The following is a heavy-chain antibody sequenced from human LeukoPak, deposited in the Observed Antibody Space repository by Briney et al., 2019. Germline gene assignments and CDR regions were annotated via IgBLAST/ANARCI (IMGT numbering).Heavy chain of an antibody. J-gene: IGHJ6*03. CDR2: INPNSGGT. CDR3: ARGLLWFGDRYMDV. Sequence: VASVKVSCKASGYTFTGYYMHWVRQAPGQGLEWMGWINPNSGGTNYAQKFQGRVTMTRDTSISTAYMELSRLRSDDTAVYYCARGLLWFGDRYMDVWGKGTTVTISS. CDR1: GYTFTGYY. D-gene: IGHD3-10*01. V-gene: IGHV1-2*02.